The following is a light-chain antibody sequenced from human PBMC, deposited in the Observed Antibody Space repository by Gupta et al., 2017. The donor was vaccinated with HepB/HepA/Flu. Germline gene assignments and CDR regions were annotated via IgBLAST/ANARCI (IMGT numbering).Light chain of an antibody. J-gene: IGKJ2*03. CDR2: GAS. V-gene: IGKV3-11*01. CDR3: QLLTYWHPYS. CDR1: LDIKKD. Sequence: EVLLTQSPATLSLSPGERAALSCNSSLDIKKDLAWYQQKGGQAPRLLIYGASRRVTGIPDRFSGSGSGTHFALTVSSRVPEDFAVYFCQLLTYWHPYSFGQGTSLEI.